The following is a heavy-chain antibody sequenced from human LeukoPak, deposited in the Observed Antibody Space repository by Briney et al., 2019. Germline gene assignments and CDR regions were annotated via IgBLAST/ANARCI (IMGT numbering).Heavy chain of an antibody. CDR1: GFTYGSFA. J-gene: IGHJ1*01. CDR2: ISGAGGTT. CDR3: AHHRGSLDSNTEHFQH. D-gene: IGHD1-26*01. V-gene: IGHV3-23*01. Sequence: GGSLRLSCAASGFTYGSFAMSWVRQAPGKGLEWVSAISGAGGTTYYADSVKGRFTLSRDNSKSTLYLQMNSLRAEDTAVYYCAHHRGSLDSNTEHFQHWGQGTLVMVSS.